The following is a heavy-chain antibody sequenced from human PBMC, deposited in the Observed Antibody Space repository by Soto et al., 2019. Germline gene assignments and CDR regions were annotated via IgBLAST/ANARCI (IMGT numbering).Heavy chain of an antibody. CDR1: GYTLTELS. J-gene: IGHJ5*02. Sequence: QVQLVQSGAEVKKPGASVKVSCKVSGYTLTELSMHWVRQAPGKGLEWMGGFDPEDGETIYAQKFQGRVTMTEDTSTDTAYMELSSLRSEDTAVYYCATDYDSSGYYGVRRNWFDPWGQGTLVTVSS. V-gene: IGHV1-24*01. CDR3: ATDYDSSGYYGVRRNWFDP. CDR2: FDPEDGET. D-gene: IGHD3-22*01.